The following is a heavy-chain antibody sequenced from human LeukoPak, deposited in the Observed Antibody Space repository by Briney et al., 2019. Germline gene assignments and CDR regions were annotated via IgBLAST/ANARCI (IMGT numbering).Heavy chain of an antibody. CDR2: MNPNRGNT. D-gene: IGHD4-17*01. Sequence: ASVKVSCKASGYTFTIYDINWVRQATGQGLEWMGWMNPNRGNTGYAQKFQGSVTITRNTSISTAYMELSSLRSEDTAVYYCAMGGGGDYGHAFDIWGQGTMVTVSS. V-gene: IGHV1-8*03. CDR1: GYTFTIYD. J-gene: IGHJ3*02. CDR3: AMGGGGDYGHAFDI.